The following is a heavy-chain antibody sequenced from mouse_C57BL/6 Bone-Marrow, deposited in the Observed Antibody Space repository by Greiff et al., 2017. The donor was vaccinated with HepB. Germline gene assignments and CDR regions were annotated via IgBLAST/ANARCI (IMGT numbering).Heavy chain of an antibody. CDR2: ISSGSSTI. Sequence: EVQGVESGGGLVKPGGSLKLSCAASGFTFSDYGMHWVRQAPEKGLEWVAYISSGSSTIYYADTVKGRFTISRDNAKNTLFLQMTRLRSEDTAMYYCASYYGSSYVRYAMDYWGQGTSVTVSS. D-gene: IGHD1-1*01. V-gene: IGHV5-17*01. CDR3: ASYYGSSYVRYAMDY. J-gene: IGHJ4*01. CDR1: GFTFSDYG.